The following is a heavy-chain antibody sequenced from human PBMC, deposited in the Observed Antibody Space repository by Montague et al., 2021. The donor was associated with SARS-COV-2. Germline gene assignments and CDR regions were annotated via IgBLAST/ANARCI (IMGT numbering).Heavy chain of an antibody. CDR1: GGSFSGYY. D-gene: IGHD6-13*01. CDR3: ARGRYSSSWYGAKNWFDP. Sequence: SETLSLTCAVYGGSFSGYYWSWIRQPPGKGLEWIGEINQSGSTNYNPSLKSRVTISVDTSKNQFSLKLSSVTAADTAVYYCARGRYSSSWYGAKNWFDPWGQGTLVTVSS. V-gene: IGHV4-34*01. J-gene: IGHJ5*02. CDR2: INQSGST.